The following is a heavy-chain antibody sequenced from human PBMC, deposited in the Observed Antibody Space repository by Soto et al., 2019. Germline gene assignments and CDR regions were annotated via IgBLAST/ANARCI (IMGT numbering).Heavy chain of an antibody. V-gene: IGHV3-9*01. J-gene: IGHJ5*02. Sequence: EMQLEESGGGLIQPGRSLRLSCAASGFTFNDCAMHWVRQIPEKGLEWLSAINWNGDIVSYATSVRGRFTISRDNADNSQFRQMGSRTAEDTAFYYCVRDMSRDLSSYWFDPWGQGNLVTVSS. CDR2: INWNGDIV. CDR1: GFTFNDCA. CDR3: VRDMSRDLSSYWFDP. D-gene: IGHD6-6*01.